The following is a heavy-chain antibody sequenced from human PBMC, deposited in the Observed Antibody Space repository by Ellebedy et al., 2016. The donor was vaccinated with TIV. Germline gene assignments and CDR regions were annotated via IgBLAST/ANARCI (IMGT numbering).Heavy chain of an antibody. Sequence: PGGSLRLSCAASGFTFSSYGMHWVRQAPGKGLEWVALIFSDGSNKNYGDSVKGRFTISRDNSKNTLYLQMNSLRVEDTAVYYCVREYRSGWHDMDMGDYWGQGTLVTVSS. CDR3: VREYRSGWHDMDMGDY. CDR1: GFTFSSYG. CDR2: IFSDGSNK. J-gene: IGHJ4*02. V-gene: IGHV3-30*03. D-gene: IGHD6-19*01.